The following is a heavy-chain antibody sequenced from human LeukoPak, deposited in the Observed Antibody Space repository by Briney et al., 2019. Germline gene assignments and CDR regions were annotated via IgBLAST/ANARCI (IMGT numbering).Heavy chain of an antibody. J-gene: IGHJ4*02. CDR2: TTSSSSYI. Sequence: GGSLRLSCAAFGFTFSSYSMNWVRQAPGKGLEWVSSTTSSSSYIYYADSVKGRFTISRDNAKNSLYLQMNGLRAEDTAVYYCARASASGGHYYFDYWGQGTLVTVSS. CDR1: GFTFSSYS. CDR3: ARASASGGHYYFDY. D-gene: IGHD3-10*01. V-gene: IGHV3-21*01.